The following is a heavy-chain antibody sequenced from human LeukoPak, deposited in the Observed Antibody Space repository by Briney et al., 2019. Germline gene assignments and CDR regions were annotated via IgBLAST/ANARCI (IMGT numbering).Heavy chain of an antibody. CDR3: ARVTQGYCSSTSCYQLYYYYYMDV. Sequence: ASETLSLTCTVSGGSISSYYWSWIRQPPGKGLEWIGYIYYSGSTNYNPSLKSRVTISVDTSKNQFSLKLSSVTAADTAVYYCARVTQGYCSSTSCYQLYYYYYMDVWGKGTTVTVSS. D-gene: IGHD2-2*01. J-gene: IGHJ6*03. V-gene: IGHV4-59*01. CDR2: IYYSGST. CDR1: GGSISSYY.